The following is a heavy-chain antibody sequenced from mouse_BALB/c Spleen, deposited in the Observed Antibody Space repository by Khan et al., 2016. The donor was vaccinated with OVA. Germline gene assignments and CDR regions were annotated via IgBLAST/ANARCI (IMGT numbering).Heavy chain of an antibody. Sequence: QIQLVQSGPELKKPGETVKISCKTSGYTFTNYGMNWVKQAPGKGLKWMGWINTYTGEPTYADDFKGRFAFSLETFASTAYLQINNLKNEDTATYFCARPPYISYVMVYWGQGTSVTVSS. CDR3: ARPPYISYVMVY. D-gene: IGHD2-10*01. J-gene: IGHJ4*01. V-gene: IGHV9-3-1*01. CDR1: GYTFTNYG. CDR2: INTYTGEP.